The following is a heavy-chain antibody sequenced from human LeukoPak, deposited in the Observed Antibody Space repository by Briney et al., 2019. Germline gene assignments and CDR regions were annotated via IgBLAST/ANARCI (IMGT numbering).Heavy chain of an antibody. J-gene: IGHJ4*02. D-gene: IGHD4-11*01. Sequence: SETLSLTCAVNGGSFSAYNWSWIRQPPGKGLEWIGEINRSGSTNYNPSLKSRVAILVDTSKTQFSLKLTSVTAADTAVYYCARSGQTTVAYLDWGQGSLVTVSS. CDR1: GGSFSAYN. CDR3: ARSGQTTVAYLD. CDR2: INRSGST. V-gene: IGHV4-34*01.